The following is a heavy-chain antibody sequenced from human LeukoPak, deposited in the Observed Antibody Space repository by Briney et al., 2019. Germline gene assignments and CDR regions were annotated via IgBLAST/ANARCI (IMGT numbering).Heavy chain of an antibody. CDR1: GGSISSYY. J-gene: IGHJ4*02. CDR2: IYYSGST. Sequence: SETLSLTCTVSGGSISSYYWSWIRQPPGKGLEWIGYIYYSGSTNYNPSLKSRVTISVDTSKNQFSLKLSSVTAADTAVYYCAGHLESGYSYGYDYFDYWGQGTLVTVSS. D-gene: IGHD5-18*01. V-gene: IGHV4-59*08. CDR3: AGHLESGYSYGYDYFDY.